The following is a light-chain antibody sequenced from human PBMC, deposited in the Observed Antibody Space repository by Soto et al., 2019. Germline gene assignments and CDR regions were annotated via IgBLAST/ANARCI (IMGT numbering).Light chain of an antibody. Sequence: EIVLTQSPGTLSLSPGERANLSCRASQSVSSSYLAWYQQKPGQAPRLLIYGASSRATGIPDRFSGSGSGTDFTLTISRLEPEDFAVYYCQQYGSSFWTFGQGTKVEIK. CDR1: QSVSSSY. CDR3: QQYGSSFWT. J-gene: IGKJ1*01. V-gene: IGKV3-20*01. CDR2: GAS.